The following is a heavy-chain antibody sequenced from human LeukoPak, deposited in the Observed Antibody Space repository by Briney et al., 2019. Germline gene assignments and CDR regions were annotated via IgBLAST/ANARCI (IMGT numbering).Heavy chain of an antibody. D-gene: IGHD1-7*01. J-gene: IGHJ4*02. CDR2: INSDGSST. V-gene: IGHV3-74*01. CDR1: GFTFSSYW. Sequence: PGGSLRLSCAASGFTFSSYWMHWVRQAPGKGLVWVSRINSDGSSTSYADSVKGRFTISRDNAKNTLYLQMNSLRAEDTAVYYCARNWNYGGPHFDYWGQGTLVTVS. CDR3: ARNWNYGGPHFDY.